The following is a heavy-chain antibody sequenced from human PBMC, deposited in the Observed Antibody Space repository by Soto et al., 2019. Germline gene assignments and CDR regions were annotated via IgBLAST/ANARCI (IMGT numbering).Heavy chain of an antibody. CDR1: GFIVSNNY. D-gene: IGHD3-16*01. Sequence: VSLVESGGGFVQSGGSLRLSCAASGFIVSNNYMTWVRQTPGKPLEWVSPLYRGGGTDYADSVRGRFTISRDESTNTLYLQMTNLRVDDTAVYYCARAGFYVQAWGQGTLVTVSS. V-gene: IGHV3-66*01. J-gene: IGHJ4*02. CDR3: ARAGFYVQA. CDR2: LYRGGGT.